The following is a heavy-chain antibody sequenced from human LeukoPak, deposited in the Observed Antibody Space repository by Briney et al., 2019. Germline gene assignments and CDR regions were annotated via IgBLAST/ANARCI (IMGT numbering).Heavy chain of an antibody. CDR2: ISDSGGST. CDR3: ARVVARFGELFGYGMDV. Sequence: GGSLRLSCAASGLTFSNYAMSWVRQAPGKGLEWVSGISDSGGSTYYADSVKGRFTISRDNSKNTLYLQMNSLRAEDTAVYYCARVVARFGELFGYGMDVWGQGTTVTVSS. J-gene: IGHJ6*02. V-gene: IGHV3-23*01. CDR1: GLTFSNYA. D-gene: IGHD3-10*01.